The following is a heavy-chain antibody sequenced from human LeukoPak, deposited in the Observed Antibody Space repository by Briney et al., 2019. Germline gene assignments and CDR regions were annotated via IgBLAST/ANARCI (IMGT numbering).Heavy chain of an antibody. J-gene: IGHJ4*02. V-gene: IGHV3-23*01. CDR1: GFTFSSYW. Sequence: GGSLRLSCAASGFTFSSYWMSWVRQAPGKGLEWVSAISGNSVSTYYADSVKGRFTISRDNSKNTLYLQMNSLRAEDTAVYYCAKTERFGLRMPYFDYWGQGTLVTVSS. CDR2: ISGNSVST. D-gene: IGHD3-10*01. CDR3: AKTERFGLRMPYFDY.